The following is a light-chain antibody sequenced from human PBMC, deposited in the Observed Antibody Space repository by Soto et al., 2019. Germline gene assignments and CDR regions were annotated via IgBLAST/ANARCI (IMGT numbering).Light chain of an antibody. CDR2: DAS. CDR3: QQRSNWPLT. Sequence: EIVLTLSPATLSLSPGERATLSCRASQGVNSYLAWYQPKPGQAPRLLIYDASNWATGIPARFSGSGSGTDYTLTISSLEPEDFAVYYCQQRSNWPLTFGGGTKVEIK. J-gene: IGKJ4*01. CDR1: QGVNSY. V-gene: IGKV3-11*01.